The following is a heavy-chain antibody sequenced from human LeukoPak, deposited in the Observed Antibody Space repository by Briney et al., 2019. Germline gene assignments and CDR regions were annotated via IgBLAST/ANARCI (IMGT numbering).Heavy chain of an antibody. J-gene: IGHJ6*02. CDR2: ISGSGGST. V-gene: IGHV3-23*01. CDR1: GFTFSRHA. Sequence: AGGSLRLSCGASGFTFSRHAMTWVRQAPGKGLEWVSSISGSGGSTYYADSVKGRFTISRDNSKNTLYLQMNSLRAEDTAVYYCAKAYCSSTSCYGYGMDVWGQGTTVAVSS. D-gene: IGHD2-2*01. CDR3: AKAYCSSTSCYGYGMDV.